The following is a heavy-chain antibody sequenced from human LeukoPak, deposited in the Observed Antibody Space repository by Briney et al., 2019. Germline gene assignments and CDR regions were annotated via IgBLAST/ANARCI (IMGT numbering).Heavy chain of an antibody. CDR3: ARRDYFDP. J-gene: IGHJ5*02. CDR2: ISSDGSTT. D-gene: IGHD4-11*01. CDR1: GFTFSGYW. Sequence: GGSLRHSRAASGFTFSGYWMHWIRQAPGKGLVWVSRISSDGSTTSYADPVKGRFTISRDNAKNTLYLQMNSLRAEDTAVYYCARRDYFDPWGQGTLVTVPS. V-gene: IGHV3-74*01.